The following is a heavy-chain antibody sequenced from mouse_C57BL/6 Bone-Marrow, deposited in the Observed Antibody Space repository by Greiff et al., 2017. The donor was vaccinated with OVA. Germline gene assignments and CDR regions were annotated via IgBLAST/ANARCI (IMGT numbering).Heavy chain of an antibody. V-gene: IGHV5-2*01. CDR3: ASPSYWAFAY. Sequence: EVHLVESGGGLVQPGESLKLSCESNEYEFPSHDMSWVRKTPETRLELVAAINSAGGSAYYQDTMERRFIISRDNTKKALYLQMSSLRSEDTALYYCASPSYWAFAYWGQGTWVTVSA. CDR2: INSAGGSA. J-gene: IGHJ3*01. CDR1: EYEFPSHD. D-gene: IGHD2-10*01.